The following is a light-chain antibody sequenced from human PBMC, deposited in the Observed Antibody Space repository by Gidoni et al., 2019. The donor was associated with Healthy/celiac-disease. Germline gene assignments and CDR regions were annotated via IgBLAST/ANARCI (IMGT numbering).Light chain of an antibody. J-gene: IGKJ1*01. CDR2: DAS. Sequence: DIQMTQSPSTLSASVGDRVTITCRASQSISSWLAWYQQKPGKAPKLLIYDASSLESGGPSRFSGSGPGTEFTLTISSLQPDDFATYYCQQYNSYPWTFGQGTKVEIK. V-gene: IGKV1-5*01. CDR1: QSISSW. CDR3: QQYNSYPWT.